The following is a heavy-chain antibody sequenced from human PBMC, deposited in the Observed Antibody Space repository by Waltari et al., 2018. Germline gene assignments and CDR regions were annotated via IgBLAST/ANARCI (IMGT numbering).Heavy chain of an antibody. D-gene: IGHD1-20*01. Sequence: QVQLVESGGGLVKPGGSLRLSCAASGFTFSDYYMIWIRQAPGKGLEWVSYMSSSGSTIYYADSVKGRFTISRDNAKNSLYLQMNSLRAEDTAVYYCARSEYNWNYDYYYGMDVWGQGTTVTVSS. J-gene: IGHJ6*02. CDR2: MSSSGSTI. V-gene: IGHV3-11*01. CDR1: GFTFSDYY. CDR3: ARSEYNWNYDYYYGMDV.